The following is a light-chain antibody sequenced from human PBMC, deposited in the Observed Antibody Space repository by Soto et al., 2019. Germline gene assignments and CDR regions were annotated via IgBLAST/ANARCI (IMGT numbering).Light chain of an antibody. V-gene: IGKV1-39*01. CDR3: QQSYSTPQT. Sequence: DIQMTQSPSSLSASVGDRVTITCRASQSISIYLNWYQQKSGQAPKLLIYAATSLQSGVPSRFSGSGSGTDFTLTISSLQPEDFAKYYCQQSYSTPQTFGQGTKVDIK. CDR1: QSISIY. CDR2: AAT. J-gene: IGKJ1*01.